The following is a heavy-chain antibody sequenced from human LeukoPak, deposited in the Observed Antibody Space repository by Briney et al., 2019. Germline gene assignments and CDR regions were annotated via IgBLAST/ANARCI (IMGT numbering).Heavy chain of an antibody. CDR3: ARGAAGGEFDS. Sequence: KPSETLSLPCTISGGSNSSYYWSWIRQPPGKGLEWLGYIYYSGSTNYNPSLKSRLTISVDTSKNQFSLKLSSVTAADTAVYYCARGAAGGEFDSWGQGTLVTVSS. D-gene: IGHD2-21*01. J-gene: IGHJ4*02. CDR2: IYYSGST. V-gene: IGHV4-59*08. CDR1: GGSNSSYY.